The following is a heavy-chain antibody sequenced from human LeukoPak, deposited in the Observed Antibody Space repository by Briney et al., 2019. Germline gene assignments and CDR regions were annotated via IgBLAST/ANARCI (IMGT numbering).Heavy chain of an antibody. CDR1: GGSISSYY. D-gene: IGHD3-22*01. V-gene: IGHV4-4*07. Sequence: SETLSLTCTVSGGSISSYYWSWVRQPAGKGLEWIGRIYASGNTNYNPSLKSRVTISVDTSQNRFSLKLNSVTAADTAMYYCARHLYESRGQTSFDYWGQGTLVTVSS. CDR2: IYASGNT. J-gene: IGHJ4*02. CDR3: ARHLYESRGQTSFDY.